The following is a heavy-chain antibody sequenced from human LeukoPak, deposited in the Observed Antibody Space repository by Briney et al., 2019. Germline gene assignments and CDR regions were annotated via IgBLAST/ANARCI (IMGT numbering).Heavy chain of an antibody. CDR1: GGSFSGYY. J-gene: IGHJ4*02. CDR2: INHSGST. Sequence: SETLSLTCAVYGGSFSGYYWSWIRQPPGKGLEWIGEINHSGSTNYNPSLKSRVTISVDTSKNQFSLKLSSVTAADTAVYYCARGGLDRHGTAKSFDYWGQGTLVTVSS. V-gene: IGHV4-34*01. CDR3: ARGGLDRHGTAKSFDY. D-gene: IGHD1-1*01.